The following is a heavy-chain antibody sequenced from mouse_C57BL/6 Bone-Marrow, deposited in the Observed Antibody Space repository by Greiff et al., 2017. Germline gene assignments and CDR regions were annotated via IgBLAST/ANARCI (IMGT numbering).Heavy chain of an antibody. CDR3: ARSTMITTVYYYAMDY. Sequence: QVQLKQPGAELVMPGASVKLSCKASGYTFTSYWMHWVKQRPGQGLEWIGEIDPSDSYTNYNQKFKGKSTLTVDKSSSTAYMQLSSLTSEDSAVYYCARSTMITTVYYYAMDYWGQGTSVTVSS. D-gene: IGHD2-4*01. CDR2: IDPSDSYT. CDR1: GYTFTSYW. V-gene: IGHV1-69*01. J-gene: IGHJ4*01.